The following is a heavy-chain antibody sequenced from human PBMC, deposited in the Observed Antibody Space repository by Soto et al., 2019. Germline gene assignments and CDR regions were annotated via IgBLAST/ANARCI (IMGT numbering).Heavy chain of an antibody. CDR2: MNPNSGNT. V-gene: IGHV1-8*01. D-gene: IGHD3-3*01. CDR1: GYTFTSYD. Sequence: ASVKVSCKASGYTFTSYDINWVRQATGQGLEWMGWMNPNSGNTGYAQKFQGRVTMTRNTSISTAYMELSSLRSEDTAVYYCARTPTYTIFGVVTWFDPWGQGTLVTVSS. CDR3: ARTPTYTIFGVVTWFDP. J-gene: IGHJ5*02.